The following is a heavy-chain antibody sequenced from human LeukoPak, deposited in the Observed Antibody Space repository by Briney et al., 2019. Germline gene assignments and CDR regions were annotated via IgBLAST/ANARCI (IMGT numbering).Heavy chain of an antibody. CDR2: INPNSGGT. Sequence: ASVKVSCKASGYTFTGYYMHWWRQPPGQELQWMGRINPNSGGTNYAQKFQGRVTMTRDTSISTAYMELSRLRSDDTAVYYCARGAYCTSTSCPEGFDYWGQGTLVTVSS. V-gene: IGHV1-2*06. J-gene: IGHJ4*02. CDR1: GYTFTGYY. D-gene: IGHD2-2*01. CDR3: ARGAYCTSTSCPEGFDY.